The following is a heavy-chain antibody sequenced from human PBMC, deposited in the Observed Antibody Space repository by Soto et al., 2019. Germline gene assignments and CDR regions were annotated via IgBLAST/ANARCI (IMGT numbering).Heavy chain of an antibody. Sequence: QVQLVESGGGVVQPGRSLRLSCAASGFTFSSYGMHWVRQAPGKGLEWVAVISYDGSNKYYADSVKGRFTISRDNSKNTLYLQMNSLRAEDTAVYYCAKVDGAAVVALDAFDIWGQGTMVTVSS. CDR1: GFTFSSYG. J-gene: IGHJ3*02. CDR3: AKVDGAAVVALDAFDI. CDR2: ISYDGSNK. D-gene: IGHD3-22*01. V-gene: IGHV3-30*18.